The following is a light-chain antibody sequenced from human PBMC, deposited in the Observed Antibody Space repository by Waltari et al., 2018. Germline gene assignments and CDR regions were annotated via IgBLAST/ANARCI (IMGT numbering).Light chain of an antibody. Sequence: EIVLTQSPGTLSLSLGARATVSCRASPSVSRALAWYQQKPGQAPRLLIYGASTRATGIPDRFSGSGSGTDFSLTISRLEPDDFAVYYCQHYLRLPVTFGQGTTVEI. J-gene: IGKJ1*01. CDR1: PSVSRA. CDR3: QHYLRLPVT. V-gene: IGKV3-20*01. CDR2: GAS.